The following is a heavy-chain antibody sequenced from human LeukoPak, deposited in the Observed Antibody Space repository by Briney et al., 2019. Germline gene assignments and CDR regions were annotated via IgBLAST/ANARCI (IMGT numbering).Heavy chain of an antibody. Sequence: ASVKVSCKASGYTFTSYDINWVRQATGQGLGWMGWMNPNSGNTGYAQKFQGRVTMTRNTSISTAYMELSSLRSEDTAVYYCARGRGGYCSSTSCSYYFDYWGQGTLVTVSS. CDR2: MNPNSGNT. CDR1: GYTFTSYD. J-gene: IGHJ4*02. V-gene: IGHV1-8*01. D-gene: IGHD2-2*03. CDR3: ARGRGGYCSSTSCSYYFDY.